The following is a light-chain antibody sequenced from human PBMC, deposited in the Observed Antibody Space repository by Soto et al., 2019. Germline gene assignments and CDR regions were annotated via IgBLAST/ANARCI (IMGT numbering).Light chain of an antibody. CDR2: GNT. V-gene: IGLV1-40*01. Sequence: QSVLTQPPSVSGAPGQRVTISCTGSSSNIGAGYDVHWYQQLPGTAPKLLIYGNTNRPSGVPDRFSGSKSGTSASLAITGLLAEDEADYYCHSYDSSLSGSVFGGGPKVTVL. CDR3: HSYDSSLSGSV. J-gene: IGLJ3*02. CDR1: SSNIGAGYD.